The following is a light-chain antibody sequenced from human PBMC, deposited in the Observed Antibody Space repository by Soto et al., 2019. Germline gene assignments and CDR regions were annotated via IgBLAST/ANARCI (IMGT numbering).Light chain of an antibody. CDR2: DVS. CDR1: GSDVVAYRY. V-gene: IGLV2-14*01. Sequence: QSVLTQPASVSGSPGQSITISCTGTGSDVVAYRYVSWYQQHPGQAPKLIIYDVSNRPSGVSDRFSGPKSGNTASLTISGLQSEDEADYYCQSYDSSLSGSNVFGTGTKVTVL. J-gene: IGLJ1*01. CDR3: QSYDSSLSGSNV.